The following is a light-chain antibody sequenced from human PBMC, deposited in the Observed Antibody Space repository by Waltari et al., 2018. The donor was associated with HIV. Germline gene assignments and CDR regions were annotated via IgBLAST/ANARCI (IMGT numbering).Light chain of an antibody. Sequence: QSALTQPPSVSGSPGQSVTISCTGTNSDVGSYNRVSWYQQTPGTAPKLMIYEVTNRPSGVPDRFPGSKSGNTASLTISGLQAEDEADYYCSSYTSSATYVFGTGTKVTVI. CDR3: SSYTSSATYV. V-gene: IGLV2-18*02. J-gene: IGLJ1*01. CDR2: EVT. CDR1: NSDVGSYNR.